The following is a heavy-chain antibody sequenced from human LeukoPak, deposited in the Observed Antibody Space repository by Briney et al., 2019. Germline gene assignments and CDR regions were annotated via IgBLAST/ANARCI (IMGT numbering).Heavy chain of an antibody. CDR3: ARAYYDFWSGYSTGWFDP. CDR2: INSDGSSS. D-gene: IGHD3-3*01. Sequence: GGSLRLSCAASGFTFSSYWMHRVRQAPGKGLVWVSRINSDGSSSTYADSVKGRFTISRDNAKNTLYLQMNSLRAEDTAVYYCARAYYDFWSGYSTGWFDPWGQGTLVTVSS. J-gene: IGHJ5*02. V-gene: IGHV3-74*01. CDR1: GFTFSSYW.